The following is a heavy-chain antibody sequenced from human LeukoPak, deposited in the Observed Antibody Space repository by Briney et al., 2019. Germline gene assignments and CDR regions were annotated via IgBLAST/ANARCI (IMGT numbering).Heavy chain of an antibody. Sequence: PGGSLRLSCAASGFTFSSYSINWVRQAPGKGLEWVAFIRYDGSNKYYADSVKGRFTISRDNSKNTLYLQMNSLRAEDTAVYYCAKDDIAVAGTTPGQEVYYYYYYMDVWGKGTTVTVSS. CDR3: AKDDIAVAGTTPGQEVYYYYYYMDV. D-gene: IGHD6-19*01. V-gene: IGHV3-30*02. J-gene: IGHJ6*03. CDR2: IRYDGSNK. CDR1: GFTFSSYS.